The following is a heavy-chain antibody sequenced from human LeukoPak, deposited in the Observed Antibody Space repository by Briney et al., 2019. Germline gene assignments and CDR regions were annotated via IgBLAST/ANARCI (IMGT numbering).Heavy chain of an antibody. Sequence: GGSLRLSCAASGFTFSTYAMSWVRQAPGKGLESVSAISGSGGSTYYSDSVQGRFTISRDNSKNTPYLQMNSLRAEHTAVYYCARRNYNYDSSGYYSRPFDAFDIWGQGTMVTVSS. CDR3: ARRNYNYDSSGYYSRPFDAFDI. CDR1: GFTFSTYA. CDR2: ISGSGGST. V-gene: IGHV3-23*01. J-gene: IGHJ3*02. D-gene: IGHD3-22*01.